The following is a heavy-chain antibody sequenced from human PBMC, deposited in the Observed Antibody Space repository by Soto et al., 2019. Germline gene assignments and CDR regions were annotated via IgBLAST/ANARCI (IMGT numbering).Heavy chain of an antibody. Sequence: QVQLRESGPGLVEPSETLSLTCTVSGDSMDSMKSYYWSWIRQSAQKGLEWIVRISATGTTTYIPSLQSQIRLSIDTSKNQFSLNLKFVTDADTAVDFCARDQSGAADIWGQGTLVTV. V-gene: IGHV4-4*07. CDR3: ARDQSGAADI. CDR1: GDSMDSMKSYY. CDR2: ISATGTT. J-gene: IGHJ3*02. D-gene: IGHD7-27*01.